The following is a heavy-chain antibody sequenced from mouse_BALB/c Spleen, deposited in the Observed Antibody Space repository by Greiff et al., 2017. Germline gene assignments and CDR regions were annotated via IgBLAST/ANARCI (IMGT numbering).Heavy chain of an antibody. V-gene: IGHV2-9*02. J-gene: IGHJ1*01. D-gene: IGHD1-3*01. CDR3: AGEAYESGYHRNFDV. CDR1: GFSLTSYG. Sequence: VKLMESGPGLAAPSQSLSITCTVSGFSLTSYGVHWVRQPPGKGLEWLGVIWAGGSANYNSALMSRLSISKDNSKSQVFLKMNSLQTDDTAMYYRAGEAYESGYHRNFDVWGEETTVNVSS. CDR2: IWAGGSA.